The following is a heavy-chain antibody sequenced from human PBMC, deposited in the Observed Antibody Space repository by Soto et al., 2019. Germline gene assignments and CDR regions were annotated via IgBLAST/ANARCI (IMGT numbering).Heavy chain of an antibody. CDR1: GFTFRSYA. CDR2: ISYDESDK. V-gene: IGHV3-30*03. D-gene: IGHD6-19*01. CDR3: ARDLSVAGPDY. J-gene: IGHJ4*02. Sequence: XVSLRLAFAACGFTFRSYAMHWVRQAPGKGLEWVAVISYDESDKYYADSLKGRFTISRDNSKNTLYLQMNSLRGEDTAVYYCARDLSVAGPDYWGQGTLVTVSS.